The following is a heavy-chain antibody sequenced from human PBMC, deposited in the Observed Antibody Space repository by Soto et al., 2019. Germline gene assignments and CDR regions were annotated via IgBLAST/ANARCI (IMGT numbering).Heavy chain of an antibody. CDR3: ATVGVVVVPATDYYYYYMDV. CDR2: IITILGIA. J-gene: IGHJ6*03. Sequence: QVQLVQSGAEVKKPGSSVKVSCKASGGTFSSYTISWVRQAPGQGLEWMGRIITILGIANYAQKFQGRLTITADKSTSTAYMELSSLRSEDTAVYYCATVGVVVVPATDYYYYYMDVWGKGTTVTVSS. D-gene: IGHD2-15*01. CDR1: GGTFSSYT. V-gene: IGHV1-69*02.